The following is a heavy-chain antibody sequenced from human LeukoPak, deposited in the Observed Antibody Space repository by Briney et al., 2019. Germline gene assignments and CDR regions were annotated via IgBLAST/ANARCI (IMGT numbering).Heavy chain of an antibody. CDR2: IYYSGST. Sequence: SKTLSLTCTVSGGSISSYYWSWIRQPPGKGLEWIGYIYYSGSTNYNPSLKSRVTVSVDTSKNQFSLKLSSVTAADTAVYYCARGYAEDYFDYWGQGTLVTVSS. CDR1: GGSISSYY. J-gene: IGHJ4*02. D-gene: IGHD1-1*01. CDR3: ARGYAEDYFDY. V-gene: IGHV4-59*01.